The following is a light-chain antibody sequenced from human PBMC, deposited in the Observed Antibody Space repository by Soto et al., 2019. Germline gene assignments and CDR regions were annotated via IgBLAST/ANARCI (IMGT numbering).Light chain of an antibody. V-gene: IGKV1-5*01. CDR2: DAS. Sequence: DIQMTPSPSSLSASVVDRVTITCQASQNINNYLNWYQQKPGKAPKLLIYDASSLESGVPSRFSGSGSGTEFTLTISSLQPDDFATYYRQQYNSYSWTFGQGTKVDIK. CDR3: QQYNSYSWT. J-gene: IGKJ1*01. CDR1: QNINNY.